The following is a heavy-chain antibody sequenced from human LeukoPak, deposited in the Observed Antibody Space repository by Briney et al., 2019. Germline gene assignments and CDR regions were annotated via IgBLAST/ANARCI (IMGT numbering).Heavy chain of an antibody. CDR2: ISSSGSDI. CDR1: GFTFSSDE. CDR3: ARDASREGDRVEY. D-gene: IGHD3-16*01. V-gene: IGHV3-48*03. Sequence: PEGSLRLSSAASGFTFSSDEMNWVRQAPGKGLEWVAYISSSGSDIYYADSVKGRFTISRDNPRNSLYLQMNSLRVEDTAVYYCARDASREGDRVEYWGQGTLVTVSS. J-gene: IGHJ4*02.